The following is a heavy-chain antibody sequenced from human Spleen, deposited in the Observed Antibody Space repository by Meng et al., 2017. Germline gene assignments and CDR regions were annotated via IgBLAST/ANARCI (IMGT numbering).Heavy chain of an antibody. D-gene: IGHD3-22*01. Sequence: SETLSLTCTVSGGSISSGSSYWSWIRQPAGKGLEWIGRIYTTGSTNYNPSLKSRVTISVDSSKNQFSLKLSSVTAADTAVYYCARGSGYYYDSSGSWLDYWGQGTLVTVSS. V-gene: IGHV4-61*02. CDR1: GGSISSGSSY. J-gene: IGHJ4*02. CDR2: IYTTGST. CDR3: ARGSGYYYDSSGSWLDY.